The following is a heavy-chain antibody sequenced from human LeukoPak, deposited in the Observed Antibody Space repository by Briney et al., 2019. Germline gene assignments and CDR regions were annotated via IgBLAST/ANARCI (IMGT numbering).Heavy chain of an antibody. CDR1: GFTFSSYW. CDR3: AKDNYYDSSGYYSSFDY. D-gene: IGHD3-22*01. V-gene: IGHV3-23*01. CDR2: ISGSGGST. Sequence: GGSLRLSCAASGFTFSSYWMSWVRQAPGKGLEWVSAISGSGGSTYYADSVKGRFSISRDNSKNTLYLQMNSLRAEDTAVYYCAKDNYYDSSGYYSSFDYWGQGTLVTVSS. J-gene: IGHJ4*02.